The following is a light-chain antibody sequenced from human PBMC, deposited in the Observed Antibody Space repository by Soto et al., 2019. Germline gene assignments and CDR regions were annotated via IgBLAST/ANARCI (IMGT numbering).Light chain of an antibody. CDR3: SSYTSTNTYV. CDR2: EVS. CDR1: SSDVGGYDY. V-gene: IGLV2-14*01. J-gene: IGLJ1*01. Sequence: QSVLTQPASVSGSPGQSITISCTGTSSDVGGYDYVSWYQQHPGRAPKLMIYEVSNRPSGVSNRFSGSKSGNTASLTISGLQAEDEADYYCSSYTSTNTYVFATGTKLT.